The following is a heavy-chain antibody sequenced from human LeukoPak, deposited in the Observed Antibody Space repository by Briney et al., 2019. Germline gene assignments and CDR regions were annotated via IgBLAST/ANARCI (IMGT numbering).Heavy chain of an antibody. CDR3: ARRYSSSWYVRVFAFDY. CDR2: INHSGST. Sequence: SETLSLTCAVYGGSFSGYYWSWIRQPPGKGLEWIGEINHSGSTNYNPSLKSRVTISVDTSKNQFSLKLSSVTAADTAVYYCARRYSSSWYVRVFAFDYWGQGTLVTVSS. J-gene: IGHJ4*02. CDR1: GGSFSGYY. V-gene: IGHV4-34*01. D-gene: IGHD6-13*01.